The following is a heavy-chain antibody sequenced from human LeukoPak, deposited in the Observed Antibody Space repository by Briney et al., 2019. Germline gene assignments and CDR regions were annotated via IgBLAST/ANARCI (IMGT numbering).Heavy chain of an antibody. J-gene: IGHJ3*02. V-gene: IGHV3-21*01. CDR1: GFTFSSYS. CDR3: ARDAFDI. CDR2: ISNTNSYI. Sequence: GGSLRLSCAASGFTFSSYSMNWVRQAPGKGLEWVSCISNTNSYIYYADSVKGRFTISRDNAKSSLYLQMNSLRAEDTAVYYCARDAFDIWGQGTMVTVSS.